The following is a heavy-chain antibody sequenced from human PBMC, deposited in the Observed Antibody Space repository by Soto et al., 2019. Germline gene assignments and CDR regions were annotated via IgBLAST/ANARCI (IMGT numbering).Heavy chain of an antibody. CDR1: GGSISSFD. CDR2: ISYSGST. D-gene: IGHD3-22*01. J-gene: IGHJ4*02. CDR3: ARQDTSGYASDY. Sequence: PSETLSLTCTVSGGSISSFDWNWIRQSPGKGLEWIGYISYSGSTNYNPSLKSRVTISVDTSKNQFSLKLSSVTAADTAVYYCARQDTSGYASDYWGQGTLVTVSS. V-gene: IGHV4-59*08.